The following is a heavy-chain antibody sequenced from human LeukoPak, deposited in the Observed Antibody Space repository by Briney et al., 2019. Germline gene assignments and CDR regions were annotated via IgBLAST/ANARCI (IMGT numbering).Heavy chain of an antibody. CDR3: ARVKEIGSGYDLAY. J-gene: IGHJ4*02. Sequence: ASVKVSCKASGYTFTSYGISWVRQAPGQGLEWMGWINPNSGGTNYAQKFQGRVTMTRDTSISTAYMELSRLRSDDTAVYYCARVKEIGSGYDLAYWGQGTLVTVSS. D-gene: IGHD5-12*01. V-gene: IGHV1-2*02. CDR1: GYTFTSYG. CDR2: INPNSGGT.